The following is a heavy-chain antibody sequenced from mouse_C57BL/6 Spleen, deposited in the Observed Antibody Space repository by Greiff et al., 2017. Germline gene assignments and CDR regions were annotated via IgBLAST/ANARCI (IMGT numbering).Heavy chain of an antibody. Sequence: QVQLQQSGAELARPGASVKLSCKASGYTFTSYGIRWVKQRTGQGLEWIGEIYPRSGNTYYNEKFKGKATLTADKSSSTAYMEHRSLTSEDSAVYYCAREEDISDAMDYWGQGTSVTVSS. CDR3: AREEDISDAMDY. J-gene: IGHJ4*01. V-gene: IGHV1-81*01. CDR2: IYPRSGNT. CDR1: GYTFTSYG.